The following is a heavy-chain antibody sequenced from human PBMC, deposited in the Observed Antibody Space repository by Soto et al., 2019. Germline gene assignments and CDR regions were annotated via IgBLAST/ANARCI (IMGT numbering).Heavy chain of an antibody. Sequence: GGSLRLSCAASGFTFSSYSMNWVRQAPGKGLEWVSYISSSSSTIYYADSVKGRFTISRDNAKNSLYLQMNSLRAEDTAVYYCARDRPFSGYETLVYWGQGTLVTVSS. CDR2: ISSSSSTI. CDR3: ARDRPFSGYETLVY. J-gene: IGHJ4*02. CDR1: GFTFSSYS. V-gene: IGHV3-48*01. D-gene: IGHD5-12*01.